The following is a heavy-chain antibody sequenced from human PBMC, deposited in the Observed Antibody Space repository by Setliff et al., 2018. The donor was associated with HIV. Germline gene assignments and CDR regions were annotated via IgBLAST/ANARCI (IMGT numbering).Heavy chain of an antibody. CDR2: IIPIFGTA. J-gene: IGHJ4*02. CDR3: ARVPSRYCSPTTCPFFFDH. CDR1: GGTFSSYA. V-gene: IGHV1-69*05. D-gene: IGHD2-15*01. Sequence: ASVKVSCKASGGTFSSYAISWVRQAPGQGLEWMGGIIPIFGTANYAQKFQGRVTITTDESTSTAYMELSSLRSEDTAVYYCARVPSRYCSPTTCPFFFDHWGQGALVTVSS.